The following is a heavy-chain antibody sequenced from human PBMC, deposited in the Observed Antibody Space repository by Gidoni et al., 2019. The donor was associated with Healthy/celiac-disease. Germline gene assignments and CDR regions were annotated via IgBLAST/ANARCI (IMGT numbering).Heavy chain of an antibody. CDR1: GGSISSSSYY. CDR3: ASFKAGSGSYYYFDY. D-gene: IGHD3-10*01. Sequence: QLQLQESGPGLVKPSETLSLTCTVSGGSISSSSYYWGWIRQPPGKGREWIGSISYSGSTYYNPSLKSRVTISVDTSKNQFSLKLSSVTAADTAVYYCASFKAGSGSYYYFDYWGQGTLVTVSS. J-gene: IGHJ4*02. V-gene: IGHV4-39*01. CDR2: ISYSGST.